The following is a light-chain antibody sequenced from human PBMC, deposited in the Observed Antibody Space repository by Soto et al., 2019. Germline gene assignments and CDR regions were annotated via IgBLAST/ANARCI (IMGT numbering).Light chain of an antibody. CDR2: AAS. CDR3: QQSYSTPIT. V-gene: IGKV1-39*01. CDR1: HSISFY. J-gene: IGKJ5*01. Sequence: IQMTQSPSSLSASVGDRVTITCRASHSISFYLNWYQQKPGNAPKVLIYAASNLQTGVPSRFSGSGSGTDFTLTINSLQPEDFATYSCQQSYSTPITFGQGTLLEIK.